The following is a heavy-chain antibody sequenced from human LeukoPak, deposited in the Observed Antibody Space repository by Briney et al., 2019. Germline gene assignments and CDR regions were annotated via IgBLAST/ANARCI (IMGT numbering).Heavy chain of an antibody. D-gene: IGHD6-13*01. Sequence: PGGSLRLSCAASGFTFSRYWMTWVRQAPGKGLEWVANINQDASEKYYVDSVKGRFTISRDNAKNSLFVQMNSLRAEDTAVYYCAREGGSSWSLDYWGQGTLVTVSS. CDR2: INQDASEK. CDR3: AREGGSSWSLDY. V-gene: IGHV3-7*03. CDR1: GFTFSRYW. J-gene: IGHJ4*02.